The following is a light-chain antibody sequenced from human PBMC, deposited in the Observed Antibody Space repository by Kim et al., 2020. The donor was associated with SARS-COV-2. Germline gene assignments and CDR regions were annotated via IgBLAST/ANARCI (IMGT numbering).Light chain of an antibody. CDR2: QDS. V-gene: IGLV3-1*01. CDR3: QAWDSCTVV. J-gene: IGLJ2*01. CDR1: ELGDKY. Sequence: VSPEQTASITCSGDELGDKYACWYQQKPGQSPVLVIYQDSERPSGIPERFSGSNSGNTATLTISGTQAMDEADYYCQAWDSCTVVFGGGTQLTVL.